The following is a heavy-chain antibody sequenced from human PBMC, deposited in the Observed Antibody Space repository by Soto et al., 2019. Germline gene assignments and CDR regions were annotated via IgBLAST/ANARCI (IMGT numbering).Heavy chain of an antibody. CDR1: GYTFSGYH. CDR2: INVYNGET. J-gene: IGHJ5*01. Sequence: ASVKVSCKASGYTFSGYHMHWVRQAPGQGLEWMGWINVYNGETNIAQKFQGRVAMTRDTSITTAYVELSRLRFDDTAVYFCARQAPTTRTPRPAIGCLESWGQGTLVTVSS. V-gene: IGHV1-2*02. D-gene: IGHD2-2*02. CDR3: ARQAPTTRTPRPAIGCLES.